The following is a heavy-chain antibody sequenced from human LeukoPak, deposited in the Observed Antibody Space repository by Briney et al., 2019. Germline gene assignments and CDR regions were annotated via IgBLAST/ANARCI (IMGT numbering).Heavy chain of an antibody. CDR2: ISYDGSNK. D-gene: IGHD2-21*02. CDR1: GFTFSSYG. CDR3: AKDGGDRSLGWYYYYGMDV. J-gene: IGHJ6*02. V-gene: IGHV3-30*18. Sequence: GGSLRLSCAASGFTFSSYGMHWVRQAPGKGLEWVAVISYDGSNKYYADSVKGRFTISRDNSKSTLYLQMNSLRAEDTAVYYCAKDGGDRSLGWYYYYGMDVWGQGTTVTVSS.